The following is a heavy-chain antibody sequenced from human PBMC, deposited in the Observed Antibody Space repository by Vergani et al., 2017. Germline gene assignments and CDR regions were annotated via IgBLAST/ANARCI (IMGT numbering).Heavy chain of an antibody. D-gene: IGHD3-10*01. V-gene: IGHV3-9*01. CDR1: GFTFDDYA. CDR2: ISWNSGSI. J-gene: IGHJ4*02. CDR3: ARDGVLLWFGELLSTPFDY. Sequence: EVQLVESGGGLVQPGRSLRLSCAASGFTFDDYAMHWVRQAPGKGLEWVSGISWNSGSIGYADSVKGRFTISRDNAKNSLYLQMNSLRDEDTAVYYCARDGVLLWFGELLSTPFDYWGQGTLVTVSS.